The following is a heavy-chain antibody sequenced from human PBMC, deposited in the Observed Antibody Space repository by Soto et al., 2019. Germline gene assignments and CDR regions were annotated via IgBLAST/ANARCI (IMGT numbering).Heavy chain of an antibody. CDR3: AGSSGYQYYFDY. D-gene: IGHD3-22*01. J-gene: IGHJ4*02. V-gene: IGHV4-31*03. CDR1: GGSISSGGYY. Sequence: SETLSLTCTVSGGSISSGGYYWSWIRQHPGKGLEWIGYIYYSGSTYYNPSLKSRVTISVDTSKNQFSLKLSSVTAADTAVYYCAGSSGYQYYFDYWGQGTLVTVSS. CDR2: IYYSGST.